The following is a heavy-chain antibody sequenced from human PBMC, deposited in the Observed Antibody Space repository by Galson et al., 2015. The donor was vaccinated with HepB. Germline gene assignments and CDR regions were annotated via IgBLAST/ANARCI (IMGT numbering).Heavy chain of an antibody. D-gene: IGHD3-22*01. CDR1: GYTFTSYG. V-gene: IGHV1-18*01. CDR2: ISAYNGNT. Sequence: SVKVSCKASGYTFTSYGISWVRQAPGQGLEWMGWISAYNGNTNYAQKLQGRVTMTTDTSTSTAYMELRSLRSDDTAVYYCARESSGYYDSSGYYGPWFDPWGQGTLVTVSS. J-gene: IGHJ5*02. CDR3: ARESSGYYDSSGYYGPWFDP.